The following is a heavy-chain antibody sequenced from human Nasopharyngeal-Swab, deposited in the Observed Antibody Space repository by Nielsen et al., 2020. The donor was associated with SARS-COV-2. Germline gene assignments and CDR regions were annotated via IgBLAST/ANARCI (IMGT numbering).Heavy chain of an antibody. Sequence: SVKVSCKASGYIFTSYDISWVRQAREQGLEWMGWIGAYNGNTNYAQKFQDRVTMTTDTSTSTVYMELRSLRSDDTAVYYCARHGVAEDYWGQGTLVTVSS. J-gene: IGHJ4*02. CDR3: ARHGVAEDY. CDR2: IGAYNGNT. V-gene: IGHV1-18*01. D-gene: IGHD3-3*01. CDR1: GYIFTSYD.